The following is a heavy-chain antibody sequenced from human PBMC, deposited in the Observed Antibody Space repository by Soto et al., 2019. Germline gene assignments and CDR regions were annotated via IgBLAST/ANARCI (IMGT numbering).Heavy chain of an antibody. J-gene: IGHJ3*01. CDR3: ARDLRGGNSLGAFDL. D-gene: IGHD2-21*02. CDR1: GFTFSSYA. Sequence: EVQLLESGGGLVQPGGSLRLSCAASGFTFSSYAMSWVRQAPGKGLEWVSAISGSGGSTYYADSVKGPFTISRDNSKNTVYLQMNSLRAEDTAVYYCARDLRGGNSLGAFDLWGQGTMVTVSS. V-gene: IGHV3-23*01. CDR2: ISGSGGST.